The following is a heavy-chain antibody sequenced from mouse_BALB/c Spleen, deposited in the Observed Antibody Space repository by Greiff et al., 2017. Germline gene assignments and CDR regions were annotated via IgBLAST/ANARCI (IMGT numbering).Heavy chain of an antibody. CDR3: ARWGLGTVDY. CDR1: GYTFTSYW. V-gene: IGHV1S81*02. Sequence: QVQLQQPGAELVKPGASVKLSCKASGYTFTSYWMHWVKQRPGQGLEWIGEINPSNGRTNYNEKFKSKATLTADKSSSTAYMQLSSLTSEDSAVYFCARWGLGTVDYWGQGTTLTVSS. CDR2: INPSNGRT. D-gene: IGHD2-2*01. J-gene: IGHJ2*01.